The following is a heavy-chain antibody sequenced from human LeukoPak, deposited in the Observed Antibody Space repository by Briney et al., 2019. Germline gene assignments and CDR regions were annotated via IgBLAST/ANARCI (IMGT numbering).Heavy chain of an antibody. D-gene: IGHD6-19*01. CDR3: ARRAAGSTEYYFDY. CDR2: IYSSGST. V-gene: IGHV4-39*01. CDR1: GGSISSRSYY. Sequence: ASETLSLTCTVSGGSISSRSYYWGWIRQPPGKGLEWIGIIYSSGSTYYNPSLKIRVTMSVDTSKNQFSLKLSSVTAADTAVYYCARRAAGSTEYYFDYWGQGTLATVSS. J-gene: IGHJ4*02.